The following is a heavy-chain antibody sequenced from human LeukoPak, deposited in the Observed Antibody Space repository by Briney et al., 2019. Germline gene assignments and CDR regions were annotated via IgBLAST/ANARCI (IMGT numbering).Heavy chain of an antibody. Sequence: SETLSLTSTVSGGSISSGDYYWSWIRQPPGKGLEWIGYIYYSGSTYYNPSLKSRVTISVDTSKNQFSLKLSSVTAADTAVYYCARSGYGACFDYWGQGTLVTVSS. D-gene: IGHD5-12*01. CDR1: GGSISSGDYY. J-gene: IGHJ4*02. CDR3: ARSGYGACFDY. CDR2: IYYSGST. V-gene: IGHV4-30-4*08.